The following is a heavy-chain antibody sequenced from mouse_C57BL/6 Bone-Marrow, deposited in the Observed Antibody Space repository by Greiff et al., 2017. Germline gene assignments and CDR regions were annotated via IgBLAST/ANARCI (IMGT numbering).Heavy chain of an antibody. D-gene: IGHD1-1*01. CDR1: GFSLTSYG. CDR3: AKPGLLLRNGAY. V-gene: IGHV2-3*01. Sequence: ESGPGLVAPSQSLSITCTVSGFSLTSYGVSWVRPPPGKGLEWLGVIWGDGRSNYHSDLISRLSISKDNSKSQVFLKLNSLQTDDTATYYCAKPGLLLRNGAYWGQGTLVTVSA. CDR2: IWGDGRS. J-gene: IGHJ3*01.